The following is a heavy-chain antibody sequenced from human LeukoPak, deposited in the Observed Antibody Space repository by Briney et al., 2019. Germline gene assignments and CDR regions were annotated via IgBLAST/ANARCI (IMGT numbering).Heavy chain of an antibody. V-gene: IGHV4-4*07. CDR3: ARATLDMFLNEAYHFDF. Sequence: PSETLSLTCTVSGGSIRNYWTWIRQPAGKGLEWIGRIYDNGDTNYNPSLKSRVRMSVDTSKNQFSLRLTSVTAADTAVYFCARATLDMFLNEAYHFDFWGQGTLVTVSS. D-gene: IGHD2/OR15-2a*01. J-gene: IGHJ4*02. CDR1: GGSIRNY. CDR2: IYDNGDT.